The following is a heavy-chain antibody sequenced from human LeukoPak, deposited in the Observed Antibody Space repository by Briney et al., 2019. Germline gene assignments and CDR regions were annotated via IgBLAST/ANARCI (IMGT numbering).Heavy chain of an antibody. CDR2: IRYDGSNK. V-gene: IGHV3-30*02. J-gene: IGHJ4*02. Sequence: GGSLRLSCAASGFTFSSYGMHWVRQAPGKGLEWVAFIRYDGSNKYYADSVKGRFTISRDNSKNTLYLQMNSLRAEDTAAYYCAKDRVDGSGWYPDYWGQGTLVTVSS. CDR1: GFTFSSYG. D-gene: IGHD6-19*01. CDR3: AKDRVDGSGWYPDY.